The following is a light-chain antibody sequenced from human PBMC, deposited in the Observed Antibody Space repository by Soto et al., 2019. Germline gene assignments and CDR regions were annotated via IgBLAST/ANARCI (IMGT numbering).Light chain of an antibody. J-gene: IGKJ5*01. V-gene: IGKV1-33*01. CDR3: QQYENLPP. CDR1: QNINTY. CDR2: AAS. Sequence: DIQMTQSPSSLSASVGDRVTITCQASQNINTYLTWYQQKPGRAPNLLIYAASTLEGGVPSRFSGSGSGTDFTLTISRLQPEDIATYYCQQYENLPPFGQGTRLEIK.